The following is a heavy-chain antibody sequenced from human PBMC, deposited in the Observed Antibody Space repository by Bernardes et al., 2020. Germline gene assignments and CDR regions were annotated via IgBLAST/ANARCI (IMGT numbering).Heavy chain of an antibody. CDR2: IIPIFGTA. Sequence: SVNVSCKASGGTFSSYAISWVRQAPGQGLEWMGGIIPIFGTANYAQKFQGRVTITADKSTSTAYMELSSLRSEDTAVYYCASHYDFWSGYYVDYWGQGTLVTVSS. CDR1: GGTFSSYA. CDR3: ASHYDFWSGYYVDY. J-gene: IGHJ4*02. D-gene: IGHD3-3*01. V-gene: IGHV1-69*06.